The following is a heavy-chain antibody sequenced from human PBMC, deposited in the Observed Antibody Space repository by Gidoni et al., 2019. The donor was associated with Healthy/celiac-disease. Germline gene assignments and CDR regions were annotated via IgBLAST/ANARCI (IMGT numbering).Heavy chain of an antibody. CDR3: AKDYGSGSLLGY. Sequence: EVQLLGSGGGLVQPGGSLRLSCAASGFTFSSYAMSWVRQAPGKGRECVSAISGSGGSTYYADSVKGRFTISRDNSKNTLYLQMNSLRAEDTAVYYCAKDYGSGSLLGYWGQGTLVTVSS. V-gene: IGHV3-23*01. CDR2: ISGSGGST. CDR1: GFTFSSYA. D-gene: IGHD3-10*01. J-gene: IGHJ4*02.